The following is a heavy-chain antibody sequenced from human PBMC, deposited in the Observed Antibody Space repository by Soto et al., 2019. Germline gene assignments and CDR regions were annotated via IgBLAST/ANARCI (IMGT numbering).Heavy chain of an antibody. V-gene: IGHV4-59*08. D-gene: IGHD2-2*01. CDR1: GGSISSYY. CDR3: ARQGWGVPAATAYYYYYMAV. Sequence: SETLSLTCTVSGGSISSYYWSWIRQPPGKGLEWIGYIYYSGSTNYNPSLKSRVTISVDTSKNQFSLKLSSVTAADTAVYYCARQGWGVPAATAYYYYYMAVWGKGTTVTVSS. CDR2: IYYSGST. J-gene: IGHJ6*03.